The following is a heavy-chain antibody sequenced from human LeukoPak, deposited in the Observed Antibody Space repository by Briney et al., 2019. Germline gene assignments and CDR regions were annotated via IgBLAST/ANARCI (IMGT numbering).Heavy chain of an antibody. CDR3: AKNRGYYYYYMDV. CDR1: GLTFSSYA. J-gene: IGHJ6*03. Sequence: GGSLRLSCAASGLTFSSYAMSWVRQAPGKGLEWVSAISGSGGSTYYADSVKGRFTISRDNSKNTLYLQMNSLRAEDTAVYYCAKNRGYYYYYMDVWGKGTTVTVSS. CDR2: ISGSGGST. V-gene: IGHV3-23*01.